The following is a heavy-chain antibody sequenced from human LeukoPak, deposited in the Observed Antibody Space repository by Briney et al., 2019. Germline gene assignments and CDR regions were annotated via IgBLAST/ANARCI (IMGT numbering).Heavy chain of an antibody. J-gene: IGHJ4*02. CDR3: ARDRRERLDY. CDR2: ISYDGSNK. CDR1: GFTFSSYA. Sequence: GGSLRLSCAASGFTFSSYAMHWVRQAPGKGLEWVAVISYDGSNKYYADSVKGRFTISRDNSKNTLYLQMNSLRAEDTAVYYCARDRRERLDYWGQGTLVTVSS. V-gene: IGHV3-30*04. D-gene: IGHD1-1*01.